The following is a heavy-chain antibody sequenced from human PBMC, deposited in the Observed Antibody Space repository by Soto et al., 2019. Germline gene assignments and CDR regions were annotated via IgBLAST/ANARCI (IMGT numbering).Heavy chain of an antibody. J-gene: IGHJ4*02. Sequence: QVQLQQWGAGLLKPSETLSLTCAVSGGSFSDYTWTWIRQSPGKGLEWIGQINGAGSANYNPSLKSRVTISIGTSNNDFFLDLRSVTAADTAVYYCARGLFSGTSYSGGWYVFDFWGQGTLVTVSS. V-gene: IGHV4-34*01. CDR1: GGSFSDYT. D-gene: IGHD3-10*01. CDR3: ARGLFSGTSYSGGWYVFDF. CDR2: INGAGSA.